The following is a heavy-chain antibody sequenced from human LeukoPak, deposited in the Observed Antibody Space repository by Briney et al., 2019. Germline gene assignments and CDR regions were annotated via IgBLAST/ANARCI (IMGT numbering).Heavy chain of an antibody. CDR1: GFTFSSYW. CDR2: IESDGSGT. CDR3: ARVGIEGGSYYFDY. D-gene: IGHD1-26*01. J-gene: IGHJ4*02. V-gene: IGHV3-74*01. Sequence: GGSLRLSCAASGFTFSSYWMHWVRQGPGKGLVWASRIESDGSGTTYADSVKGRFTISRDNAKNTLYLQMNSLRVEDTAVYYCARVGIEGGSYYFDYWGQGTLVTVSS.